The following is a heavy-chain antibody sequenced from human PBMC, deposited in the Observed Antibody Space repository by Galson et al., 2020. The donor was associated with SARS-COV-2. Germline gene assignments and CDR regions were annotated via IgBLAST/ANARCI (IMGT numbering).Heavy chain of an antibody. CDR2: ISAYNGNT. D-gene: IGHD3-3*01. CDR3: ARAAPQEYYDFWSGYYLGGSYYYYYGMDV. V-gene: IGHV1-18*01. CDR1: GYTFTSYG. J-gene: IGHJ6*02. Sequence: VSVKVSCKASGYTFTSYGISWVRQAPGQGLEWMGWISAYNGNTNYAQKLQGRVTMTTDTSTSTAYMELRSLRSDDTAVYYCARAAPQEYYDFWSGYYLGGSYYYYYGMDVWGQGTTVTVSS.